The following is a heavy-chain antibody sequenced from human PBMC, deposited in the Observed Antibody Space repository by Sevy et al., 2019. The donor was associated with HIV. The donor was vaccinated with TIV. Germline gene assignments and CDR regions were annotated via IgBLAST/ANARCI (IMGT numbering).Heavy chain of an antibody. D-gene: IGHD6-13*01. CDR3: ARDSWGQQLVPFHWFDP. CDR2: IWYDGSNK. CDR1: GFTFSSYG. V-gene: IGHV3-33*01. J-gene: IGHJ5*02. Sequence: GGSLRLSCAASGFTFSSYGMHWVRQAPGKGLEWVAVIWYDGSNKYYVDSVKGRFTISRDNSKNTLYLQMNSLRAEDTAVYYCARDSWGQQLVPFHWFDPWGQGTLVTVSS.